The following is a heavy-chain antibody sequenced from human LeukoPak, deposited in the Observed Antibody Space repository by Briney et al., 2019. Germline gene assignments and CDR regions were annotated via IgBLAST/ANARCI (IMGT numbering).Heavy chain of an antibody. CDR1: GGSFSSYY. Sequence: SETLSLTCAVYGGSFSSYYWGWIRQPPGKGLEWIGSIYYSGSTYYNPSLKSRVTISVDTSKNQFSLKLSSVTAADTAVYYCASRSDAFDIWGQGTMVTVSS. J-gene: IGHJ3*02. V-gene: IGHV4-39*01. CDR2: IYYSGST. CDR3: ASRSDAFDI.